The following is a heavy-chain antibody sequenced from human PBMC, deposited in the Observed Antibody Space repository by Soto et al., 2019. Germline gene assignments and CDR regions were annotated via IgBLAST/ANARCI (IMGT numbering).Heavy chain of an antibody. D-gene: IGHD2-2*02. CDR1: GYTFTSYY. CDR2: ISPSGGST. Sequence: ASVKVSCKASGYTFTSYYMHWVRQAPGQGLEWMGIISPSGGSTSYAQKFQGRVTMTRDTSTSTVYMELSSLRSEDTAVYYCARAIVVVPAAITGGWGNWFDPWGQGTLVTVSS. J-gene: IGHJ5*02. V-gene: IGHV1-46*03. CDR3: ARAIVVVPAAITGGWGNWFDP.